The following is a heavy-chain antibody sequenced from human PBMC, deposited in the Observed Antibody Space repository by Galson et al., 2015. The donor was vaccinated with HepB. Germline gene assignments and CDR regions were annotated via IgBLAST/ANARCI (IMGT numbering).Heavy chain of an antibody. V-gene: IGHV3-73*01. J-gene: IGHJ6*02. CDR3: TRGLVVVAATQDYSYYYGMDV. Sequence: SLRLSCAASGFTFSGSAMHWVRQASGKGLEWVGHIRSKANSYATTYAASVKGRFTISRDDSKNTAYLQMNSLKTVDTAVYYCTRGLVVVAATQDYSYYYGMDVWGQGTTVTVSS. CDR2: IRSKANSYAT. D-gene: IGHD2-15*01. CDR1: GFTFSGSA.